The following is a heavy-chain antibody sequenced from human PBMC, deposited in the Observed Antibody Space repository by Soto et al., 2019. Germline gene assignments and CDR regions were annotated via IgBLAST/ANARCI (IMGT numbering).Heavy chain of an antibody. CDR2: IRNKPNGHTT. D-gene: IGHD2-21*02. Sequence: GGSLRLSCEGSGFTFSGHYMDWVRQAPGKGLEWLGRIRNKPNGHTTAYAASVKGRFTISRDDSKNLVYLQMNSLKSEDTALYYCSTTVITAPLFEYWGQGTLVTVSS. CDR3: STTVITAPLFEY. CDR1: GFTFSGHY. V-gene: IGHV3-72*01. J-gene: IGHJ4*02.